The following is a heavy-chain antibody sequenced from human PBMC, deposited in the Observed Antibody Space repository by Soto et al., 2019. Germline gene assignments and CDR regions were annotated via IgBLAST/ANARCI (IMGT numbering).Heavy chain of an antibody. V-gene: IGHV1-69*01. J-gene: IGHJ6*02. D-gene: IGHD6-6*01. Sequence: QVQLVQSGAEVKKPGSSVKVSCKASGGTFSSYAISWVRQAPGQGLEWKGGIIPIFGTANYAQKFQGRVTITADESTSTAYMELSSLRSEDTAVYYCARSPIAYSSSTGFVYYYGMDVWGQGTTVTVSS. CDR2: IIPIFGTA. CDR3: ARSPIAYSSSTGFVYYYGMDV. CDR1: GGTFSSYA.